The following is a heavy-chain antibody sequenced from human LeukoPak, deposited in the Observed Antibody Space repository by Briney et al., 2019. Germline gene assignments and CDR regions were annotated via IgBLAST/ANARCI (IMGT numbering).Heavy chain of an antibody. CDR2: IYSSGST. J-gene: IGHJ2*01. D-gene: IGHD3-9*01. CDR3: ARQYSDILTGYHRGELYWYFDL. V-gene: IGHV4-61*02. Sequence: LSETLSLPCSVSGGSIISGSYYWSWIRQPAGKGLEWIGRIYSSGSTNYNPSLKSRVTISLDTSKNQFSLKLSSVTAADTAVYYCARQYSDILTGYHRGELYWYFDLWGRGTLVTVSS. CDR1: GGSIISGSYY.